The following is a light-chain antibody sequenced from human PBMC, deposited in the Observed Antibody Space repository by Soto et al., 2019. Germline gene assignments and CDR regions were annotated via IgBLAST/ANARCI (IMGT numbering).Light chain of an antibody. Sequence: IHTTHSPSTLSASLGDIVAITCRASQSISRWLAWYQQKPGKAPRLLIHDASSLQSGVPSRFSGSGSGTEFTLTISSLQPDDFATYFCQQHQSYWSFGQGTKVDIK. CDR3: QQHQSYWS. CDR2: DAS. V-gene: IGKV1-5*01. CDR1: QSISRW. J-gene: IGKJ1*01.